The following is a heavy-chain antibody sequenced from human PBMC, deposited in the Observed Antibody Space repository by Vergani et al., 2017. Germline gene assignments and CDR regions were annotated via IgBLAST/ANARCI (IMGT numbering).Heavy chain of an antibody. Sequence: QVQLQESGPGLVKPSGTLSLTCAVFGGSISSSNWWSWVRQPPGKGLEWIGEIYYSGSTNYNPSLKSRVTISVDKSKNQFSLKLSSVTAADTAVYYCARFLTRTTIYYYYGMDVWGQGTTVTVSS. CDR3: ARFLTRTTIYYYYGMDV. CDR1: GGSISSSNW. V-gene: IGHV4-4*02. J-gene: IGHJ6*02. D-gene: IGHD1-20*01. CDR2: IYYSGST.